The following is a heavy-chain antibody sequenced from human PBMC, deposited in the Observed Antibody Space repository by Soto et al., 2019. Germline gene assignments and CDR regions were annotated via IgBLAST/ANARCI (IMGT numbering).Heavy chain of an antibody. CDR3: ARGPCGDKVDS. J-gene: IGHJ4*02. Sequence: TSETLSLTCAVYGGSFSGYYWSWIRQPPGKGLEWIGEINHSGSTNYNPSLRSRVSISIDASNNQFSLKVSSVSAADTAVYYCARGPCGDKVDSWGQGTQVTVSS. D-gene: IGHD3-16*01. CDR1: GGSFSGYY. CDR2: INHSGST. V-gene: IGHV4-34*01.